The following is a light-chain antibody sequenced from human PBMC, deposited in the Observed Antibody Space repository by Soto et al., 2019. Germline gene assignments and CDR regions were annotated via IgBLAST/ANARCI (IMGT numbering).Light chain of an antibody. Sequence: DIQMTQSPSSLSASVGDRVTITCQASQDISNYLNWYQQKPGKAPKLLIYDASNLETGVPSRFSGSGSGTDFTFTISCLQPEDIATNYCQQYDNLPPCLTFGGGTKVEIK. CDR1: QDISNY. J-gene: IGKJ4*01. V-gene: IGKV1-33*01. CDR2: DAS. CDR3: QQYDNLPPCLT.